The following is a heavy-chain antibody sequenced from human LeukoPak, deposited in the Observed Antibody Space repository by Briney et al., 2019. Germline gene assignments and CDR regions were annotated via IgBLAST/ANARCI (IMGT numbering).Heavy chain of an antibody. CDR1: GYTFTSYD. CDR3: ARVRSYYDSSAYDY. J-gene: IGHJ4*02. Sequence: ASVKVSCKASGYTFTSYDINWVRQATGQGLEWMGWMNPNSGNTGYAQKLQGRVTMTTDTSTSTAYMELRSLRSDDTAVYYCARVRSYYDSSAYDYWGQGTLVTVSS. V-gene: IGHV1-8*01. D-gene: IGHD3-22*01. CDR2: MNPNSGNT.